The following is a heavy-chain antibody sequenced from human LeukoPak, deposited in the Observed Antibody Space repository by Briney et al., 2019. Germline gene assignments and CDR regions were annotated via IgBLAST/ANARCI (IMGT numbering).Heavy chain of an antibody. D-gene: IGHD2-2*01. J-gene: IGHJ5*02. Sequence: SETLSLTCAVYGGSFSGYYWSWIRHPPGKGLEWIGEINHSGRTNYNPSLKSRVTISVDTSKNQFSLKLSSVTAADTAVYYCARGRKGPIVVVPAAPFDPWGQGTLVTVSS. V-gene: IGHV4-34*01. CDR1: GGSFSGYY. CDR2: INHSGRT. CDR3: ARGRKGPIVVVPAAPFDP.